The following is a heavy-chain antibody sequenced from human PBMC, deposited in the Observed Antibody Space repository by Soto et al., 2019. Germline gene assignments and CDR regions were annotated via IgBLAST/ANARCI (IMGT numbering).Heavy chain of an antibody. Sequence: QVQLLESGGGLVNPGGSLRLSCAASGFTFSDYYMTWISQAPGKGLEWISYISSSSTYTDYADSVKGRFTISRDNANNSLSLQFKSLSAENTALYYCARFVRIASLLGFDPWGQGTLVTVSS. CDR1: GFTFSDYY. CDR3: ARFVRIASLLGFDP. CDR2: ISSSSTYT. J-gene: IGHJ5*02. V-gene: IGHV3-11*06. D-gene: IGHD6-13*01.